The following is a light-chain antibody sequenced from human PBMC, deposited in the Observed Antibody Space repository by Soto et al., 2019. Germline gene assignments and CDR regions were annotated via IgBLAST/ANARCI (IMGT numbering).Light chain of an antibody. CDR3: HQYESSLWT. V-gene: IGKV3-20*01. Sequence: PGESATLSCRASQSVSASYLVWYQQKPGRPPRLLIYGASNRATGIPDRFSGSGSGTDFTLTIRRLEHADFAVYYCHQYESSLWTFGQGTQVEFK. CDR2: GAS. J-gene: IGKJ1*01. CDR1: QSVSASY.